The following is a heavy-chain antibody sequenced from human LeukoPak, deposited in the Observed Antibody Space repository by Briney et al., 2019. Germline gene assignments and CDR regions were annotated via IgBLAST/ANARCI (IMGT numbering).Heavy chain of an antibody. CDR2: INPSGGST. Sequence: ASVKVSCKASGYTFTSYYMHWVRQAPGQGLEWMGIINPSGGSTSYAQKFQGRVTMTEDTSTDIAYMELSSLRSEDTAVYYCATVLLRVRGSYYFDFWGQGTLVTVSS. CDR3: ATVLLRVRGSYYFDF. D-gene: IGHD3-10*01. J-gene: IGHJ4*02. CDR1: GYTFTSYY. V-gene: IGHV1-46*01.